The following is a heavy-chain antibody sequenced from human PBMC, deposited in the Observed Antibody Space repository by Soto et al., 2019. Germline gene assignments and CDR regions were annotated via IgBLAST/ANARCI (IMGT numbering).Heavy chain of an antibody. Sequence: GESLKISCQGSGYSFNTYWISWVRQVPGKGLEWMGRIDPGTSYSNYSPSFEGHVTISVDKSKSTAFLQWSSLKASDTAMYYCARHPTLHESRGWSGLDPWGQGTRVTVYS. D-gene: IGHD3-3*01. CDR1: GYSFNTYW. CDR2: IDPGTSYS. V-gene: IGHV5-10-1*01. CDR3: ARHPTLHESRGWSGLDP. J-gene: IGHJ5*02.